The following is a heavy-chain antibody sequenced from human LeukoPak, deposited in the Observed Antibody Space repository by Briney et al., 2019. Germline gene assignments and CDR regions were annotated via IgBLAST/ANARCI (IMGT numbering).Heavy chain of an antibody. CDR1: GFTFSSYG. Sequence: GGSLRLSCAASGFTFSSYGMHWVRQAPGKGLEWVAFIRYDGSNKYYADSVKGRFTISRDNSKNTLYLQMNSLRAEDTAVYYCARADQQWLVRFDYWGQGTLVTVSS. V-gene: IGHV3-30*02. D-gene: IGHD6-19*01. CDR3: ARADQQWLVRFDY. CDR2: IRYDGSNK. J-gene: IGHJ4*02.